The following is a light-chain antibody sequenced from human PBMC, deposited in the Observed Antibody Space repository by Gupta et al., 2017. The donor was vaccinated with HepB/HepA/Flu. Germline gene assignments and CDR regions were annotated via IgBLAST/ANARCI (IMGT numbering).Light chain of an antibody. J-gene: IGLJ2*01. Sequence: QSALTQPAYVSGSPGQSIAISCTGPSSDVGGYNYVSWYQQHPGKAPKVIIYDVTNRPSGVSNRFSGSKSGNTASLTISGLQAEDEADYYCSSYTSSRTVVFGGGTKLTVL. V-gene: IGLV2-14*01. CDR1: SSDVGGYNY. CDR3: SSYTSSRTVV. CDR2: DVT.